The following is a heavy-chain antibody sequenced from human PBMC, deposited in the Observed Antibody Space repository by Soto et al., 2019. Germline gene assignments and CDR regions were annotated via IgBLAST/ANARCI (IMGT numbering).Heavy chain of an antibody. J-gene: IGHJ6*02. D-gene: IGHD1-1*01. Sequence: ASVKVSCKASGYTFTSYYMHWVRQAPGQGLEWMGIINPSGGSTSYAQKFQGRVTMTRDTSTSTVYMELSSLGSEDTAVYYCARDRYNWNDVSYYYYGMDVWGQGTTVTVSS. CDR3: ARDRYNWNDVSYYYYGMDV. CDR2: INPSGGST. CDR1: GYTFTSYY. V-gene: IGHV1-46*01.